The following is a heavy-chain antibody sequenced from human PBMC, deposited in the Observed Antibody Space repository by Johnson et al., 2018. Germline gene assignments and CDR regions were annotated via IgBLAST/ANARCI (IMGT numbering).Heavy chain of an antibody. Sequence: EVQLVESGGGLVEXGGSLRLSCAASGFRLSTYYMTWVRQAPGTGLEWVSGINSGGSTYYGDSVKGRFTISRYNSKNTLYLQRHSLRTEDTAVYYCAKATAIVGATMGYLDYWGQGTLVTVSS. CDR2: INSGGST. D-gene: IGHD1-26*01. CDR1: GFRLSTYY. CDR3: AKATAIVGATMGYLDY. V-gene: IGHV3-23*04. J-gene: IGHJ4*02.